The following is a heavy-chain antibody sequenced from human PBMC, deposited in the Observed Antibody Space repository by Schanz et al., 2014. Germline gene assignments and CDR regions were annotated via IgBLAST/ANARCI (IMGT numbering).Heavy chain of an antibody. D-gene: IGHD5-12*01. V-gene: IGHV3-11*04. CDR3: AGAVATIRADSFDI. J-gene: IGHJ3*02. CDR1: GFIFSNSW. Sequence: ESGGGLVKPGGSLRLSCAASGFIFSNSWMSWVRQAPGKGLERVPIICYETRQFYADCVKGRFTISRDNAKNSLYLQMNSLRAEDTAVYYCAGAVATIRADSFDIWGQGTMVAVSS. CDR2: IICYETRQ.